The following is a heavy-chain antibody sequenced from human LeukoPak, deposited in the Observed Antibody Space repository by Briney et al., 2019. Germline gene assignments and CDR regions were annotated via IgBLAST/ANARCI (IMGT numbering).Heavy chain of an antibody. CDR3: TRGRRATHDY. J-gene: IGHJ4*02. D-gene: IGHD1-1*01. V-gene: IGHV3-49*04. CDR2: IRSKAYGGTT. Sequence: GGSLRLSCAASGFTFSSYSMNWVRQAPGQGLEWVGFIRSKAYGGTTEYAASVKGRFTFSRDDSKSIAYLQMNSLKTEDTAVYYCTRGRRATHDYWGQGTLVTVSS. CDR1: GFTFSSYS.